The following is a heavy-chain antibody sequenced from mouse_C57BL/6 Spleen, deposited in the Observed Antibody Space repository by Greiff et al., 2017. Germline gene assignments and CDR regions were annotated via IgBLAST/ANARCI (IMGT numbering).Heavy chain of an antibody. Sequence: EVQLQPSGPELVKPGASVKISCKASGYTFTDYYMNWVKQSHGKSLEWIGDINPNNGGTSYNQKFKGKATLTVDKSSSTAYMELRSLTSEDSAVYYCARRDYYGNYEYYFDYWGQGTTLTVSS. V-gene: IGHV1-26*01. CDR3: ARRDYYGNYEYYFDY. CDR1: GYTFTDYY. CDR2: INPNNGGT. J-gene: IGHJ2*01. D-gene: IGHD2-1*01.